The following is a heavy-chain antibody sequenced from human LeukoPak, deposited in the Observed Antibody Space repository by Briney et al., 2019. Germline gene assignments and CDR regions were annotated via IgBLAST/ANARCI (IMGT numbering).Heavy chain of an antibody. V-gene: IGHV3-49*05. CDR2: IRSKAYGGTT. CDR1: GFTFGDYA. D-gene: IGHD2-15*01. CDR3: TRAPQVEGDYYYYGMDV. Sequence: KSGGSLRLSCTASGFTFGDYAMSWFRQAPGKGLEWVGFIRSKAYGGTTEYAASVKGRFTISRDDSKSIAYLQMNSLKTEDTAVYYCTRAPQVEGDYYYYGMDVWGQGTTVTVSS. J-gene: IGHJ6*02.